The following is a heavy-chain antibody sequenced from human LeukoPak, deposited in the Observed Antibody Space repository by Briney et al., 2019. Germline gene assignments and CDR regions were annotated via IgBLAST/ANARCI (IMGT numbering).Heavy chain of an antibody. D-gene: IGHD3-22*01. Sequence: GGSLRLSCAASGFTFSSYWMHWVRQAPGKGLVWVSRIKSDGSTNFADSVKGRFTISRDNAKNTASLQMNSLRAEDTGVYYCARAPSEIGGYYPEYFRHWGQGTLVTVSS. CDR2: IKSDGST. CDR3: ARAPSEIGGYYPEYFRH. J-gene: IGHJ1*01. V-gene: IGHV3-74*01. CDR1: GFTFSSYW.